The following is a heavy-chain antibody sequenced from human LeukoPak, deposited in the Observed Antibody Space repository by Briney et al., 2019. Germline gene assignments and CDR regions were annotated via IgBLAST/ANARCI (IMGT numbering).Heavy chain of an antibody. V-gene: IGHV4-34*01. J-gene: IGHJ5*02. CDR1: GGSFSGYY. CDR2: INHSGST. D-gene: IGHD2-2*01. Sequence: SEALSLTCAVYGGSFSGYYWSWIRQPPGKGLEWIGEINHSGSTNYNPSLKSRVTISVDTSKNQFSLKLSSVTAADTAVYYCARRPLVPADHMGENWFDPWGQGTLVTVSS. CDR3: ARRPLVPADHMGENWFDP.